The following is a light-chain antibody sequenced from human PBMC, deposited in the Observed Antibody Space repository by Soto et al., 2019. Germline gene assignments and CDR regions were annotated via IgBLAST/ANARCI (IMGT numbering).Light chain of an antibody. CDR3: QQYKNWPLT. Sequence: EIVMTQSPATLSVSPGERSTLSCRASQSVSSNLAWYQQKPGQAPRLLIYGASTRATGIPARFSGSGSGTEFTLTISSLQSEDFAVYYCQQYKNWPLTFGGGTKGEIK. CDR2: GAS. CDR1: QSVSSN. V-gene: IGKV3-15*01. J-gene: IGKJ4*01.